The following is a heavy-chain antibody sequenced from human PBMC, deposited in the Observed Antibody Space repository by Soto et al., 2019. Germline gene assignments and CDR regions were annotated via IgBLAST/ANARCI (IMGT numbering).Heavy chain of an antibody. CDR2: IYHSGST. CDR3: ARGDCSGGSCYSVDS. J-gene: IGHJ3*02. CDR1: GGSISSINW. D-gene: IGHD2-15*01. Sequence: QVQLQESGPGLVKPSGTLSLTCAVSGGSISSINWWSWVRQPPGKGLEWIGQIYHSGSTNYNPSPKGRLTIAGDKSQNQFSRNLSPVTAADTSLDYCARGDCSGGSCYSVDSWGQGTMVTVSS. V-gene: IGHV4-4*02.